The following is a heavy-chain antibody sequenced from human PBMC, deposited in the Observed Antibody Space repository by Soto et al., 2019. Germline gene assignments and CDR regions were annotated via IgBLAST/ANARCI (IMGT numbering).Heavy chain of an antibody. CDR1: GGSISSYY. J-gene: IGHJ4*02. CDR3: ARRYGYYFDY. Sequence: SLTGTVSGGSISSYYWSWIRQPPGKGLEWIGYIYYSGSTNYNPSLKSRVTISVDTSKNQLSLKLSSVTAADTAVYYCARRYGYYFDYWGQGTLVTVSS. D-gene: IGHD4-17*01. CDR2: IYYSGST. V-gene: IGHV4-59*08.